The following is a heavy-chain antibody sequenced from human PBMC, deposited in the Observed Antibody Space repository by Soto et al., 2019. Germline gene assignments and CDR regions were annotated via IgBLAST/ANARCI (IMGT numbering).Heavy chain of an antibody. J-gene: IGHJ4*02. V-gene: IGHV1-46*02. D-gene: IGHD2-21*01. CDR1: GYTFNSYY. Sequence: QVQLVQSGAEVKKPGASVTVSCKASGYTFNSYYLHWVRQAPGQGLDWMGLINPSGGDANYAQKFQGRVTMTRDTSTSTVYLELTGLTSDDSAVYFCARDDARGDSTFDYWGQGTPVTVS. CDR2: INPSGGDA. CDR3: ARDDARGDSTFDY.